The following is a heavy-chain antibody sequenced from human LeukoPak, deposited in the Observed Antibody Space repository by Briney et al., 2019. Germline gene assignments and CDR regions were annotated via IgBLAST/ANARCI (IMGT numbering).Heavy chain of an antibody. CDR1: GFTFSSYW. J-gene: IGHJ5*02. CDR2: INSDGSST. V-gene: IGHV3-74*01. D-gene: IGHD5-12*01. Sequence: PGGPLRLSCAASGFTFSSYWMHWVRQAPGKGLVWVSRINSDGSSTSYADSVKGLFTISRDNAKNTLYLQMNRLRAEDTAVYYCARWEQLGDSDGFDPWGQGTLVTVSS. CDR3: ARWEQLGDSDGFDP.